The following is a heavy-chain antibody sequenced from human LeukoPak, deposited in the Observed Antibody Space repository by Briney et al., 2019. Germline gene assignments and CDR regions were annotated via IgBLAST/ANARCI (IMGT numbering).Heavy chain of an antibody. D-gene: IGHD5-24*01. V-gene: IGHV3-15*01. J-gene: IGHJ4*02. CDR1: GFTFSNAW. Sequence: GGSLRLSCAASGFTFSNAWMSWVRQAPGKGLEWVGRIKSKTDGGTTDYAAPVKGRFTISRDDSKNTLYLQMNSLRAEDTAVYSCAKDQRAGMATSDWGQGTLVTVSS. CDR2: IKSKTDGGTT. CDR3: AKDQRAGMATSD.